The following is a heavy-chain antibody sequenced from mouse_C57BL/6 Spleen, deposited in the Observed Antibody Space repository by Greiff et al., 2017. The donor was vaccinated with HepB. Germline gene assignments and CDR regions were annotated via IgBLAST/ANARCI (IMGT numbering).Heavy chain of an antibody. D-gene: IGHD2-5*01. CDR3: ARVGSYSNYAMDY. Sequence: EVKLQQSGPELVKPGASVKISCKASGYTFTDYYMNWVKQSHGKSLEWIGDINPNNGGTSYNQKFKGKATLTVDKSSSTAYMELRSLTSEDSAVYYCARVGSYSNYAMDYWGQGTSVTVSS. CDR2: INPNNGGT. J-gene: IGHJ4*01. V-gene: IGHV1-26*01. CDR1: GYTFTDYY.